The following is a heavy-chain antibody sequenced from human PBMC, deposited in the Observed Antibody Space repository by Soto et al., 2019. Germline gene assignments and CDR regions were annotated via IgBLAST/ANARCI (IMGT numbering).Heavy chain of an antibody. V-gene: IGHV4-31*03. CDR1: GGSLSSGGYF. J-gene: IGHJ4*02. D-gene: IGHD6-19*01. CDR3: ASGAVAGFDF. Sequence: QVHLQESGPGLVKPSQTLSLTCSVSGGSLSSGGYFWSWIRQHPGKGLEWLGYIYHSGSTYYNPSLERRATISVDTSKNHFSLKLTSVTAAATAVYYCASGAVAGFDFWGQGILVTVSS. CDR2: IYHSGST.